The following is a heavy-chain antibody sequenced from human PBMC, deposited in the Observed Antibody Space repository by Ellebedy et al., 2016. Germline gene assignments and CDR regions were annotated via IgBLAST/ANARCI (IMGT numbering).Heavy chain of an antibody. V-gene: IGHV4-34*01. D-gene: IGHD3-22*01. CDR2: INHSGST. CDR3: ARASPDQNYYDSSGPIDY. Sequence: SETLSLTCAVYGGSFSGYYWSWIRQPPGKGLEWIGEINHSGSTNYNPSLKSRVTISVDTSKNQFSLKLSSVTAADTAVYYCARASPDQNYYDSSGPIDYWGQGTLVTVSS. CDR1: GGSFSGYY. J-gene: IGHJ4*02.